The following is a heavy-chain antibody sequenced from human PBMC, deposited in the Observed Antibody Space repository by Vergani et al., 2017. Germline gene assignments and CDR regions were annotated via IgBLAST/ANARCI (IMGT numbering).Heavy chain of an antibody. J-gene: IGHJ4*02. CDR2: ISSSSSYI. CDR1: GFTFSSYS. V-gene: IGHV3-21*01. CDR3: AREAGGYYDSSGYANDY. D-gene: IGHD3-22*01. Sequence: EVQLVESGGGLVKPGGSLRLSCAASGFTFSSYSMNWVRQAPGKGLEWVSSISSSSSYIYYADSVKGRFTISRDNAKNSLYLQMNSLRAEDTAVYYCAREAGGYYDSSGYANDYWGQGTLVTVSS.